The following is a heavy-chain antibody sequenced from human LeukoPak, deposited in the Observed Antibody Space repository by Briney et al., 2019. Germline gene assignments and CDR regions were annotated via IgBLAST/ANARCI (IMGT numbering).Heavy chain of an antibody. CDR3: ARDYVGIAARPDGGDY. CDR2: INPNSGGT. V-gene: IGHV1-2*02. Sequence: ASVKVSCKASGYTFTSYDINWVRQATGQGLEWMGWINPNSGGTNYAQKFQGRVTMTRDTSISTAYMELSRLRSDDTAVYYCARDYVGIAARPDGGDYWGQGTLVTVSS. D-gene: IGHD6-6*01. CDR1: GYTFTSYD. J-gene: IGHJ4*02.